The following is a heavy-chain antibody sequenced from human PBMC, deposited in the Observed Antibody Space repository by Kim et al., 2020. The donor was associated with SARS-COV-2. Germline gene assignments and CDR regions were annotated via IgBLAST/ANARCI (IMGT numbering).Heavy chain of an antibody. J-gene: IGHJ4*02. CDR2: IYSGGST. D-gene: IGHD6-13*01. CDR3: ATASSSWYLYYFEY. CDR1: GFTVSSIY. Sequence: GGSLRLSCAASGFTVSSIYMSWVRQAPGKGLEWVSVIYSGGSTYYADSVKGRFTISTDNSKNTLYLQMNSLRAEDTAVYYCATASSSWYLYYFEYWGQGT. V-gene: IGHV3-66*01.